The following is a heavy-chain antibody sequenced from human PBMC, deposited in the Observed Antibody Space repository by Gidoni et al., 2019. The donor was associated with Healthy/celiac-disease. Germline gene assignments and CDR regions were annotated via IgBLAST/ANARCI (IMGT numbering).Heavy chain of an antibody. V-gene: IGHV4-59*01. Sequence: QVQLQESGPGLVKPSETLSLPCTVSGSSISRYYWSWIRQPTGKGLKWIGDIYSSGGTNYNPSLKMRVTISVDTSKNQFSLMLSSVTAADTAVYYCARGDSGSYSGYFDYWGQGTLVTVSS. J-gene: IGHJ4*02. CDR2: IYSSGGT. CDR1: GSSISRYY. D-gene: IGHD1-26*01. CDR3: ARGDSGSYSGYFDY.